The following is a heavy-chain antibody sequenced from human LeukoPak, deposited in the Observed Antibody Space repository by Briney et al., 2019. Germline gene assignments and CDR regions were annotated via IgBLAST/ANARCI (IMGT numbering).Heavy chain of an antibody. CDR2: INHSGST. D-gene: IGHD2-2*01. CDR1: GGSFSGYY. CDR3: ARQNFYRYCRSTSCYRPYYYYYMDV. Sequence: AETLSLTCAVYGGSFSGYYWSWIRQPPGKGLEWIGEINHSGSTNYNPSLKSRVTISVDTSKNQFSLKLSSVTAADTTVYYCARQNFYRYCRSTSCYRPYYYYYMDVWGKGTTVTISS. J-gene: IGHJ6*03. V-gene: IGHV4-34*01.